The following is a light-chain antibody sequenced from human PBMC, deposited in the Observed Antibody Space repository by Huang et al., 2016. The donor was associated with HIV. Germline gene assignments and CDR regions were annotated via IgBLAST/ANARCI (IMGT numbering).Light chain of an antibody. CDR2: LGS. CDR1: QSLLHSNGYKY. V-gene: IGKV2-28*01. CDR3: MQALQTPRT. J-gene: IGKJ2*01. Sequence: DIVMTQSPLSLPVTPGEPASISCRSSQSLLHSNGYKYLDWYLQKPGQSPQLLIYLGSNRASGVPDRFIGSGSGTDFTLKISRVEAEDVGVYYCMQALQTPRTFGQGTKLEIK.